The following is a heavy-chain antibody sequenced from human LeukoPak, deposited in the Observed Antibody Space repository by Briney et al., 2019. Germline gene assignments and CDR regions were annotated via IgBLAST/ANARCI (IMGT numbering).Heavy chain of an antibody. D-gene: IGHD1-26*01. J-gene: IGHJ3*02. Sequence: GGSLRLSCAASGFTFNSYWMSWVRQAPGRGLEWVANIKQDGSEKHYVDSVKGRFTISRDNAKNSLYLQMNSLRAEDTAVYYCARDHRVVGATGASDIWGQGTMVTVSS. CDR2: IKQDGSEK. V-gene: IGHV3-7*01. CDR1: GFTFNSYW. CDR3: ARDHRVVGATGASDI.